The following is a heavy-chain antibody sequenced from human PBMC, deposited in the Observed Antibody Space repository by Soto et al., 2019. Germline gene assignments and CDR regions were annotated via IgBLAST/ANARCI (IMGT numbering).Heavy chain of an antibody. V-gene: IGHV4-30-4*01. D-gene: IGHD2-21*02. CDR3: ARAMVGTQNWFDP. J-gene: IGHJ5*02. CDR2: IYYSGST. Sequence: SETLSLTCTVSGGSISSGDYYWSWIRQPPGKGLEWIGYIYYSGSTYYNPSLKSRVTISVDTSKNQFSLKLSSVTAADTAVYYFARAMVGTQNWFDPWGREPWSPSPQ. CDR1: GGSISSGDYY.